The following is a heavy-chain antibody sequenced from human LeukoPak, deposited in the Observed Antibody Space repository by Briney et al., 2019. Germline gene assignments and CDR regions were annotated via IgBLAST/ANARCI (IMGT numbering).Heavy chain of an antibody. CDR2: IWYDGSNI. D-gene: IGHD3-10*01. V-gene: IGHV3-33*01. CDR1: GLSFSSHG. Sequence: GTSLRLSCAASGLSFSSHGMHWVRQAPGKGLEWVAVIWYDGSNIYYADSVKGRFTISRDYSKNTLYLQMNSLRAEDTALYYCARVGADYYGSGSYYTPYYFDYWGQGTLVTVSS. J-gene: IGHJ4*02. CDR3: ARVGADYYGSGSYYTPYYFDY.